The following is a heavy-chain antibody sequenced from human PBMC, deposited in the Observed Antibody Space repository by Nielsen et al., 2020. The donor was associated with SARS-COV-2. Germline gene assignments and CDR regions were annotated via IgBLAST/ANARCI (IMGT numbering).Heavy chain of an antibody. Sequence: VREAPGKGLEWVAVISYDGSNKYYADSVKGRFTISRDNSKNTLYLQMNSLRAEDTAVYYCARELRFGELLYYGMDVWGQGTTVTVSS. CDR2: ISYDGSNK. D-gene: IGHD3-10*01. J-gene: IGHJ6*02. CDR3: ARELRFGELLYYGMDV. V-gene: IGHV3-33*05.